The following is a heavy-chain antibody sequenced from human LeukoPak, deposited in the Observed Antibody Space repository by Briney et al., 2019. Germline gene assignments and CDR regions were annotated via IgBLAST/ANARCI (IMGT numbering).Heavy chain of an antibody. D-gene: IGHD1-14*01. V-gene: IGHV3-53*01. J-gene: IGHJ3*02. CDR2: IYSASST. Sequence: GGSLRLSCAASGFTVSSNYMSWVRQAPGKGLEWVSVIYSASSTYYADSVKGRFSISRDNSKNTLYLQMNSLRVEDTAVYYCARDLSPWETRNPDAFDIWGQGTMVTVSS. CDR1: GFTVSSNY. CDR3: ARDLSPWETRNPDAFDI.